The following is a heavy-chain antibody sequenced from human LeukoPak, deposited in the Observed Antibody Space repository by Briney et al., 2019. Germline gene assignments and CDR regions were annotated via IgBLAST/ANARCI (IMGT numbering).Heavy chain of an antibody. Sequence: PSETLSLTXTVSGGSISSSSYYWGGIRQPPGKGLEWIGSIYYSGSTYYNPSLKSRVTISVDTSKNQFSLKLSSVTAADTAVYYCASRGELLYFDWLFNGDAFDIWGQGTMVTVSS. J-gene: IGHJ3*02. CDR1: GGSISSSSYY. V-gene: IGHV4-39*01. D-gene: IGHD3-9*01. CDR3: ASRGELLYFDWLFNGDAFDI. CDR2: IYYSGST.